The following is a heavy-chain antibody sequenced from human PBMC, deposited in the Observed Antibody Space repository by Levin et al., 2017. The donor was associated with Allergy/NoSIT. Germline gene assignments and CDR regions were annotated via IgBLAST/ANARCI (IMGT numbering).Heavy chain of an antibody. V-gene: IGHV3-30*04. J-gene: IGHJ4*02. CDR3: ARLMTTRDY. D-gene: IGHD4-17*01. CDR1: GFTFSSYS. CDR2: ISYDGSNK. Sequence: LSLTCAASGFTFSSYSMHWVRQAPGKGLEWVAVISYDGSNKYYADSVKGRFTISRDNSKNTLYLQMNSLRAEDTAVYYCARLMTTRDYWGQGTLVTVSS.